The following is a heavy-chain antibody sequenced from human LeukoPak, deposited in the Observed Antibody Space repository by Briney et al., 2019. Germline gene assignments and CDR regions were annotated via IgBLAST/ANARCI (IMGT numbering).Heavy chain of an antibody. CDR3: AKGPFAVAGRAFFDY. D-gene: IGHD6-19*01. CDR2: ISWNSGSI. J-gene: IGHJ4*02. Sequence: PGRSLRLSCAASGFTFDDYAMHWVRQAPGKGLEWVSGISWNSGSIGYADSVKGRFTISRDNAKNSLYLQMNSLRAEDTALYYCAKGPFAVAGRAFFDYWGQGTLVTVSS. V-gene: IGHV3-9*01. CDR1: GFTFDDYA.